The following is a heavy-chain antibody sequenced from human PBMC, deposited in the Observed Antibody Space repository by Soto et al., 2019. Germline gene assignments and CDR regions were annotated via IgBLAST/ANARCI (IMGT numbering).Heavy chain of an antibody. J-gene: IGHJ6*03. CDR2: IYYTGTT. Sequence: PSETLSLTCTVSGGSISSGGYYWSWIRQHPGKGLEWIGDIYYTGTTYYNPPLQSRATISVDTSKNQFSLKMSSVTAADTAVYFCARQAGAFGYYMDVWGKGPTVTVSS. CDR1: GGSISSGGYY. D-gene: IGHD3-16*01. V-gene: IGHV4-39*01. CDR3: ARQAGAFGYYMDV.